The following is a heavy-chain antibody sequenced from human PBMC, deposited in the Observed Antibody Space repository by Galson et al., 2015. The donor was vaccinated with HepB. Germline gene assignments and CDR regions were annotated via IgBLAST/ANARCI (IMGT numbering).Heavy chain of an antibody. CDR3: ARQDGYTTNRGYFDY. CDR2: IYYSGST. J-gene: IGHJ4*02. D-gene: IGHD5-24*01. CDR1: GGSISSYY. Sequence: ETLSLTCTVSGGSISSYYWSWIRQPPGKGLEWIGYIYYSGSTNYNPSLKSRVTISVDTSKNQFSLKLSSVTAADTAVYYCARQDGYTTNRGYFDYWGQGTLVTVSS. V-gene: IGHV4-59*08.